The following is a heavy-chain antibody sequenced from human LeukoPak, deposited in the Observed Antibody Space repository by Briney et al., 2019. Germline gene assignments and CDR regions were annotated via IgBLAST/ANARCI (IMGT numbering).Heavy chain of an antibody. J-gene: IGHJ4*02. D-gene: IGHD1-1*01. V-gene: IGHV1-8*03. Sequence: ASVKVSCKASGYTFTNYDINWVRQATGQGLEWMGWMSPNSGNTGYAQKFQGRVTITRNTSMSTAYMELSSLRSDDTAVYFCARVPSNSGFDYWGQGTLVTVSS. CDR2: MSPNSGNT. CDR3: ARVPSNSGFDY. CDR1: GYTFTNYD.